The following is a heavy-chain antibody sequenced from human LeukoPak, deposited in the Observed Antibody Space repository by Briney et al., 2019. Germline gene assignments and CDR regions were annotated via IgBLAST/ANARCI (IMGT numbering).Heavy chain of an antibody. CDR2: IYHTGST. V-gene: IGHV4-39*07. CDR3: ARDISISWFYS. CDR1: GASISSDSNY. Sequence: SETLSLTCTVSGASISSDSNYWAWVRQPPGKGLQWIGSIYHTGSTFYNPSLMSRVSISIDSSKNQFSLKLSSVTVADTALYYCARDISISWFYSWGQGTLVSVSS. J-gene: IGHJ5*01. D-gene: IGHD3-3*02.